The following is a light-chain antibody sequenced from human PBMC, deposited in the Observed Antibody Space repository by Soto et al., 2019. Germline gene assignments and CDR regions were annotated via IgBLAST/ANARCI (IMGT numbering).Light chain of an antibody. CDR3: SSYTSSSTLV. CDR1: SSDVGGYNY. V-gene: IGLV2-14*01. J-gene: IGLJ1*01. CDR2: EVS. Sequence: QSALTQPASVSGSPGQSITISCTGTSSDVGGYNYVSCYQQHPGKAPKLMIYEVSNRPSGVSNRFSGSKSGNTASLTISGLQAEDEADYYCSSYTSSSTLVFGTGTKVTAL.